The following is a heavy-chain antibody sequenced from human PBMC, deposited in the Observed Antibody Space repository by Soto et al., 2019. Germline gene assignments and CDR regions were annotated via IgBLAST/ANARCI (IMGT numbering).Heavy chain of an antibody. V-gene: IGHV3-7*01. Sequence: PGGSLRLSCAASGFSFSNAWMSWVRQAPGKGPEWVAKIKKDGSEKYYVDSVKGRFSISRDNAKNSMYLQMNRLRADDTAVYYCATNAYWGQGSLVTVYS. J-gene: IGHJ4*02. CDR1: GFSFSNAW. CDR3: ATNAY. CDR2: IKKDGSEK.